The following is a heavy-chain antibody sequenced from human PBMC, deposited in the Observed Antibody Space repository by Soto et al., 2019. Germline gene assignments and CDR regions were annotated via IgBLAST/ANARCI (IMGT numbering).Heavy chain of an antibody. D-gene: IGHD6-13*01. J-gene: IGHJ1*01. CDR3: ARDQIAAAGTAEYFQH. V-gene: IGHV3-30-3*01. Sequence: QVQLVESGGGVVQPGRSLRLSCAASGFTFSSYAMHWVRQAPGKGLEWVAVISYDGSNKYYADSVKGRFTISRDNSKNTLYLQMNSLRAEDTAVYYCARDQIAAAGTAEYFQHWGQGTLVTVSS. CDR1: GFTFSSYA. CDR2: ISYDGSNK.